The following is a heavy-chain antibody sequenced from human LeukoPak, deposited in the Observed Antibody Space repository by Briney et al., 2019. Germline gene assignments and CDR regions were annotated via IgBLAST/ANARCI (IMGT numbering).Heavy chain of an antibody. CDR1: GYTFTSYY. CDR3: AREYCSGGSCSNFDY. CDR2: INPSGGST. J-gene: IGHJ4*02. V-gene: IGHV1-46*01. Sequence: ASVKVSCKASGYTFTSYYMRWVRQAPGQGLEWMGIINPSGGSTSYAQKFQGRVTMTRDTSTSTVYMELSSLRSEDTAVYYCAREYCSGGSCSNFDYWGQGTLVTVSS. D-gene: IGHD2-15*01.